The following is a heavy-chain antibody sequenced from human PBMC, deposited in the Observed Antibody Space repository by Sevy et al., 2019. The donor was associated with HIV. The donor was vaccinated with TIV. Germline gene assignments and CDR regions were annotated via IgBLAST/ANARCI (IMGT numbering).Heavy chain of an antibody. CDR1: GGSISTNY. CDR2: ISYSGNT. D-gene: IGHD2-21*01. Sequence: SETLSLTCTVSGGSISTNYWSWIRQPPGKGLEWIGYISYSGNTNYNPSLKSRVAISVDTSKNQFYLKVTSVTAADTAVYDVSKSRSYPRDSGYAFALWGQGTMVTVSS. V-gene: IGHV4-59*01. CDR3: SKSRSYPRDSGYAFAL. J-gene: IGHJ3*01.